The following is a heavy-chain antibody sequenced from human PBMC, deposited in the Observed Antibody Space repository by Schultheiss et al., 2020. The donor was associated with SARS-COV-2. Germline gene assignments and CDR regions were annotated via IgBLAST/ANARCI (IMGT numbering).Heavy chain of an antibody. J-gene: IGHJ6*02. CDR2: IYYSGST. CDR3: ARGAGRQVLLEYHYYGMGV. V-gene: IGHV4-30-4*01. Sequence: SETLSLTCTVSGGSISSGNYYWSWIRQAPVKGLEWIGYIYYSGSTYYSPSLKSRLTMSLDSSKNQFSLRLISVTAADTAVYYCARGAGRQVLLEYHYYGMGVWGQGTTVTVSS. CDR1: GGSISSGNYY. D-gene: IGHD2-15*01.